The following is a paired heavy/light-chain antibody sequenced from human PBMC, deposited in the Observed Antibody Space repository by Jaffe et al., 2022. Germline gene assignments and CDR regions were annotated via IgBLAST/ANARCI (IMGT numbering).Heavy chain of an antibody. J-gene: IGHJ4*02. V-gene: IGHV3-23*03. Sequence: EVQLLESGGGLVQPGVSLRLSCAASGFTFSTYGMSWVRQAPGKGLEWVALFHDDNDRHYSESVLGRFAISRDNSKNMVYLQMNNLRGDDTAIYYCVKARGDSWGQGTLVTVSS. CDR1: GFTFSTYG. CDR2: FHDDNDR. CDR3: VKARGDS.
Light chain of an antibody. CDR1: HSLVYTDGDTY. V-gene: IGKV2-30*01. J-gene: IGKJ1*01. CDR2: KVS. Sequence: DVVMSQSPLSLAVTLGQPASISCRSSHSLVYTDGDTYLNWFHQRPGQSPRRLIYKVSNRDSGVPDRFSGSGSGTDFTLKISRVEAEDVGVYYCMHSIKWPWTFGQGTKVEIK. CDR3: MHSIKWPWT.